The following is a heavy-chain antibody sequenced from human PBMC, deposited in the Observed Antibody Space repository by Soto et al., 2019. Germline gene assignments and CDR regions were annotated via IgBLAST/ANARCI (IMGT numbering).Heavy chain of an antibody. D-gene: IGHD3-16*01. Sequence: EVQLLQSGGGLVQPGESLRLFCAASGFTFSDYAMSWVRQTPGKGLEWVSGISGRGSTNYADSVKGRFTISRDNSKNTLYLQMNSLRAEDTAVYFCEKENAYEYVWGSYGYSSDYWGQGTLVSVSS. CDR2: ISGRGST. CDR1: GFTFSDYA. V-gene: IGHV3-23*01. CDR3: EKENAYEYVWGSYGYSSDY. J-gene: IGHJ4*02.